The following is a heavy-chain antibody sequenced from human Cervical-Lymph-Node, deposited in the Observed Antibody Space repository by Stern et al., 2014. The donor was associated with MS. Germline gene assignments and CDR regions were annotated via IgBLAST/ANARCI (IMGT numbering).Heavy chain of an antibody. CDR1: GGFIKSYY. J-gene: IGHJ6*02. V-gene: IGHV4-4*07. CDR3: ARDGGFCTNRVCPKYYHSGMDV. Sequence: QVQLQESGPGLVKPSETLSLTCTVSGGFIKSYYWSWVRQSAGKGLEWIGRFHFSGNSNSNPSLKSRVTLSVDTSKSQFSLKLTSVTAADSAVYYCARDGGFCTNRVCPKYYHSGMDVWGQGTTVTVSS. D-gene: IGHD2-8*01. CDR2: FHFSGNS.